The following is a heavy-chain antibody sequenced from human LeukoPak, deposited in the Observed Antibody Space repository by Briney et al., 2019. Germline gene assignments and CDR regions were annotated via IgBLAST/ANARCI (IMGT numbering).Heavy chain of an antibody. CDR2: IYHSGST. D-gene: IGHD3-10*01. CDR3: ARVKYYGSGSYYNFDY. J-gene: IGHJ4*02. V-gene: IGHV4-4*02. Sequence: SGTLSLTCAVSGGSISSSNWWSWVRQPPGKGLERIGEIYHSGSTNYNPSLKSRVTISVDKSKNQFSLKLSSVTAADTAVYYCARVKYYGSGSYYNFDYWGQGTLVTVSS. CDR1: GGSISSSNW.